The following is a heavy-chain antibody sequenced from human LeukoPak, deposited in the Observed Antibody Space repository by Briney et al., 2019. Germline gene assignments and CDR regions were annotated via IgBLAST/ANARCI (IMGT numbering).Heavy chain of an antibody. CDR1: GVTVSNNY. CDR3: ATHYYDSSGYYYDHTFEI. V-gene: IGHV3-53*01. Sequence: PGGSLRLSCAASGVTVSNNYMNWVRQAPGKGLEWVSVIYSGGSTYYSDPVTGRFTISRDNSKNTLYLQMNNLRAEDTAVYYCATHYYDSSGYYYDHTFEIWGQGTMVTVSS. J-gene: IGHJ3*02. D-gene: IGHD3-22*01. CDR2: IYSGGST.